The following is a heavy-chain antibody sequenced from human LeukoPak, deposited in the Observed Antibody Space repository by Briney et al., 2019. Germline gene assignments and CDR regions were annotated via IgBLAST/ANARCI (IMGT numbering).Heavy chain of an antibody. CDR3: ANDQRYFDVGLYYFDY. CDR2: ISYDGSNK. Sequence: GGSLRLSCAASGFTFSSYAMHWVRQAPGKGLEWVAVISYDGSNKYYADSVKGRFTISRDNSKNTLYLQMNSLRAEDTAVYYCANDQRYFDVGLYYFDYWGQGTLVTVSS. D-gene: IGHD3-9*01. CDR1: GFTFSSYA. J-gene: IGHJ4*02. V-gene: IGHV3-30-3*02.